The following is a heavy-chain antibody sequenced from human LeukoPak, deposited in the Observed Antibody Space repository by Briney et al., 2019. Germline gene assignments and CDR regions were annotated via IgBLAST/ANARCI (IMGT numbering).Heavy chain of an antibody. CDR3: AGTGTKTYYYDSSGYYYD. CDR1: GGAFSSYA. V-gene: IGHV1-69*01. CDR2: IIPIFGTA. J-gene: IGHJ4*02. D-gene: IGHD3-22*01. Sequence: SVKVSCKASGGAFSSYAISWVRQAPGQGLEWMGGIIPIFGTANYAQKFQGRVTITADESTSTAYMELSSLRSEDTAVYYCAGTGTKTYYYDSSGYYYDWGQGTLVTVSS.